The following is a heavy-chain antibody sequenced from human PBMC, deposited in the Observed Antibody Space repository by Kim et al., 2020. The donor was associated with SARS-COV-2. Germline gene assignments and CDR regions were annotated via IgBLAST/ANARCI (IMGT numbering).Heavy chain of an antibody. D-gene: IGHD6-13*01. CDR3: ARDWSIVSSWLVNDY. V-gene: IGHV1-3*01. CDR1: GYTFTSYA. CDR2: INAGNGNT. J-gene: IGHJ4*02. Sequence: ASVKVSCKASGYTFTSYAIHWVRQVPGLRLEWMGWINAGNGNTKYSQKFQGRVTITRDTSASTAYMELSSLRSKDTAVYYCARDWSIVSSWLVNDYWGQGTLVTVSS.